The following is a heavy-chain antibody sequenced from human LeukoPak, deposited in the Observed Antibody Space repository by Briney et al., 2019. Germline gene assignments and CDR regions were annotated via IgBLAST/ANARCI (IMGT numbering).Heavy chain of an antibody. Sequence: ASVKVSCKASGYTFTIYGISWVRQAPGQGLEWMGWISAYNGNTNYAQKLQGRVTMTTDTSTSTAYMELRSLRSDDTAVYYCARDLPVTLVRERFDYWGQGTLVTVSS. CDR2: ISAYNGNT. J-gene: IGHJ4*02. CDR3: ARDLPVTLVRERFDY. V-gene: IGHV1-18*04. D-gene: IGHD1-1*01. CDR1: GYTFTIYG.